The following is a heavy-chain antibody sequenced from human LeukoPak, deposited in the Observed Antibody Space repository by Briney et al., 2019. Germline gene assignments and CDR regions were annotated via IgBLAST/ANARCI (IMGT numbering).Heavy chain of an antibody. CDR1: GFTFSSYA. V-gene: IGHV3-23*01. J-gene: IGHJ4*02. Sequence: GGSLRLSCAASGFTFSSYAMSWVRQAPGKGLEWVSAISGSAGSTYYVDSVTGRFTVSRDNSKNTLYLQMNSLRAEDTAVYYCAKAPRWGYSGTYFDYWGQGTLVTVSS. CDR2: ISGSAGST. CDR3: AKAPRWGYSGTYFDY. D-gene: IGHD1-26*01.